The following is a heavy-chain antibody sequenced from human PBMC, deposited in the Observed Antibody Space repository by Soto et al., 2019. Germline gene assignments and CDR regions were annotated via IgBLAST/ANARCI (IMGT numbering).Heavy chain of an antibody. CDR2: IYYSGST. D-gene: IGHD2-15*01. Sequence: QVQLQESAPGLVKPSQTLSLTCTVSGGSISSGGYYWSWIRQHPGKGLVWIGYIYYSGSTNYNPSLKCRVTISVDASKNHFSLKLSSVTAADTAWYCCPASCVACGGFNDCGMDVWGQGTTVTVSS. V-gene: IGHV4-31*03. CDR3: PASCVACGGFNDCGMDV. J-gene: IGHJ6*02. CDR1: GGSISSGGYY.